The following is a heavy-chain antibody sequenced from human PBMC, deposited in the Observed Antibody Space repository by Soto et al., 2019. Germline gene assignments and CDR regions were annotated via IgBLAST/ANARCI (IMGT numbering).Heavy chain of an antibody. V-gene: IGHV3-21*01. CDR1: GFTFSSYS. Sequence: EVQLVESGGGLVKPGGSLRLSCAASGFTFSSYSMNWVRQAPGKGLGWVSSISSSSNYIYYADSMKGRFTISRDNAKNALYLQMNTLRAEETAVYYCARGRRDSTDDFDYWGQGTLVTVSS. CDR2: ISSSSNYI. CDR3: ARGRRDSTDDFDY. D-gene: IGHD2-21*02. J-gene: IGHJ4*02.